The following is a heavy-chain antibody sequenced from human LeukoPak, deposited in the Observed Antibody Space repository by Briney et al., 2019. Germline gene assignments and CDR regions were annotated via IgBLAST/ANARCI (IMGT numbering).Heavy chain of an antibody. Sequence: SETLSLTCAVYGGSFSGYYWSWIRQPPGKGLEWIGEINHSGSTNYNPSLKSRVTISVDTSKNQFSLKLSSVTAADTAVYYCARTKVMVRRMNNWFDPWGQGTLVTVSS. CDR2: INHSGST. J-gene: IGHJ5*02. CDR1: GGSFSGYY. V-gene: IGHV4-34*01. D-gene: IGHD3-10*01. CDR3: ARTKVMVRRMNNWFDP.